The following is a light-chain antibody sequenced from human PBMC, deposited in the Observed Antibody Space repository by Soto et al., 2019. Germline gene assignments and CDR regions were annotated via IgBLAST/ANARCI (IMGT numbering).Light chain of an antibody. CDR3: QQLNSYPMT. V-gene: IGKV1-9*01. J-gene: IGKJ5*01. Sequence: DIQLTQSPSFLSASVGDRVTITCRASQGISSYLVWYQQRPGKAPKLLIYAASTLQSGVPSRFSGSGSGTEFTLTISSLQPEDFVTYYCQQLNSYPMTFGLGTRLEIK. CDR2: AAS. CDR1: QGISSY.